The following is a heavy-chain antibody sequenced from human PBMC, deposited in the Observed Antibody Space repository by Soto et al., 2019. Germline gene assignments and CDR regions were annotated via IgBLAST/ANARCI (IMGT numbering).Heavy chain of an antibody. Sequence: QVQLVQSGAEVKKPGSSVKVSCKASGETFSSYAFSWVRQAPGQGLEWMGGIIPIFGKPSYAQRCQGRVTITADKSTSTVYMELSRLKSEDTAVYYCARAGYCSGSSCYGFDYWGQGTLVTASS. D-gene: IGHD2-15*01. V-gene: IGHV1-69*06. CDR3: ARAGYCSGSSCYGFDY. CDR1: GETFSSYA. CDR2: IIPIFGKP. J-gene: IGHJ4*02.